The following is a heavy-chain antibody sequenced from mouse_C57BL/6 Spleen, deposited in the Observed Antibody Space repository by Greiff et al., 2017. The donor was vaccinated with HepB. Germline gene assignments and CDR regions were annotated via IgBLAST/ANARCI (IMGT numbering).Heavy chain of an antibody. CDR1: GYAFTNYL. V-gene: IGHV1-54*01. CDR3: ARGDYDYDGWFAY. Sequence: QVQLQQSGAELVRPGTSVKVSCKASGYAFTNYLIEWVKQRPGQGLEWIGVINPGSGGTNYNEKFKGKATLTADKSSSTAYMQLSSLTSEDSAVYFCARGDYDYDGWFAYWGQVTLVTVSA. J-gene: IGHJ3*01. CDR2: INPGSGGT. D-gene: IGHD2-4*01.